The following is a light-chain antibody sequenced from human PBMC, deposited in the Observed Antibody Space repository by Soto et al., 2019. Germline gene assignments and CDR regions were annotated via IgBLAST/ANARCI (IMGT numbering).Light chain of an antibody. V-gene: IGKV3-15*01. Sequence: EIVMTQSPATLSVSPGERATLSCRASQSVSSNLAWYQQKPGQAPMLLIYGASTRATGIPARFSGSGSGTEFTLTISSLQSEDFEVYYCQQYNNWGTFGQGTKVEIK. CDR1: QSVSSN. CDR2: GAS. J-gene: IGKJ1*01. CDR3: QQYNNWGT.